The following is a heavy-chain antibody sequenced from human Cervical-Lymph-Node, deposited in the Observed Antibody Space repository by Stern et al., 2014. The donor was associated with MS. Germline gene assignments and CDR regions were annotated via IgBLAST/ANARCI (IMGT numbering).Heavy chain of an antibody. J-gene: IGHJ4*02. CDR3: AKDPVAVAGTEGIDY. D-gene: IGHD6-19*01. Sequence: VHLVESGGGVVQPGRSLRLSCAASGFTFSSYGMHWVRQAPGKGLEWVAVISYDGSNKYYADSVKGRFTISRDNSKNTLYLQMNSLRAEDTAVYYCAKDPVAVAGTEGIDYWGQGTLVTVSS. CDR2: ISYDGSNK. V-gene: IGHV3-30*18. CDR1: GFTFSSYG.